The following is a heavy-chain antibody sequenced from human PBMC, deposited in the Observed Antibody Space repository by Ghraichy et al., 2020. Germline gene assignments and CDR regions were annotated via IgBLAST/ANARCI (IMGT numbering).Heavy chain of an antibody. V-gene: IGHV1-69*13. Sequence: SVKVSCKASGGTFSSYAISWVRQAPGQGLEWMGGIIPIFGTANYAQKFQGRVTITADESTSTAYMELSSLRSEDTAVYYCARDLVPYCGGDCPYYFDYWGQGTLVTVSS. J-gene: IGHJ4*02. CDR2: IIPIFGTA. D-gene: IGHD2-21*02. CDR3: ARDLVPYCGGDCPYYFDY. CDR1: GGTFSSYA.